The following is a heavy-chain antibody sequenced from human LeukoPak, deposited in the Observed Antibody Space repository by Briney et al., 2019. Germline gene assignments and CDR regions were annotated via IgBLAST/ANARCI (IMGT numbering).Heavy chain of an antibody. CDR2: VHLSGRN. Sequence: SETLSLTCGVSGGSISSTNWWTWVRQPPGEGLEWIGEVHLSGRNNYNPSLESRVTMSVDMSENHISLKLTSVTAADTAVYYCAREGGPYRPLDYSGQGTLVTVSS. CDR3: AREGGPYRPLDY. J-gene: IGHJ4*02. V-gene: IGHV4-4*02. CDR1: GGSISSTNW.